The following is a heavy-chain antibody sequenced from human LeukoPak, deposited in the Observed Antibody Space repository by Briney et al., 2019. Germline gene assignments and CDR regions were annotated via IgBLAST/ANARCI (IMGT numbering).Heavy chain of an antibody. D-gene: IGHD4-17*01. CDR1: GFTFSSYG. V-gene: IGHV3-30*03. Sequence: GGSLRLSCAASGFTFSSYGMHWVRQAPGKGLEWVAVISYDGSNKYYADSVKGRFTISRDNSKNTLYLQMNSLRADDTAVYYCARVNGDYGWFDPWGQGTLVTVSS. CDR2: ISYDGSNK. J-gene: IGHJ5*02. CDR3: ARVNGDYGWFDP.